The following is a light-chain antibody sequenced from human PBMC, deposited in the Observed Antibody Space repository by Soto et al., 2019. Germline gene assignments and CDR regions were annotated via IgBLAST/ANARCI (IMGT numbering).Light chain of an antibody. CDR3: QQYYSTPLT. Sequence: DIVMTQSPDSLAVSLGERATVNCKSSQSVLYSSNNKNYLAWYQQKPGQSPKLLIHWASTRESGVPDRFSGSGSGTDFTLTISTLQAEDVAGYYYQQYYSTPLTFGGGTKVEIK. V-gene: IGKV4-1*01. J-gene: IGKJ4*01. CDR1: QSVLYSSNNKNY. CDR2: WAS.